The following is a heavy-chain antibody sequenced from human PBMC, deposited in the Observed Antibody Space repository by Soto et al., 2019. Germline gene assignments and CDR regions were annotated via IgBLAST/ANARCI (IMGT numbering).Heavy chain of an antibody. J-gene: IGHJ4*02. CDR1: GYSISSGHY. D-gene: IGHD5-18*01. CDR2: IYHSGST. Sequence: SETLSLTCAVSGYSISSGHYWGWIRQPPGKGLEWIGSIYHSGSTYYNPSLKSRVTISVDTSKNQFSLKLSSVTAADTAVYYCARVYADTAMVPNYWGQGTLVTVSS. CDR3: ARVYADTAMVPNY. V-gene: IGHV4-38-2*01.